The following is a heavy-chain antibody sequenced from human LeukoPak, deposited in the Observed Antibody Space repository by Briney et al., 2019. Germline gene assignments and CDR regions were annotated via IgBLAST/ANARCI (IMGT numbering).Heavy chain of an antibody. Sequence: SDTLSLTCTVSGDSISTSKSYWGWIRQPPLKGLEWIGSIYYTGNTYYNASLKSRVTISVDTSKNQFSLKLSSVTAADTAVYYCARPAVAGEHDYWGQGTLVTVSS. CDR1: GDSISTSKSY. D-gene: IGHD6-19*01. J-gene: IGHJ4*02. V-gene: IGHV4-39*07. CDR3: ARPAVAGEHDY. CDR2: IYYTGNT.